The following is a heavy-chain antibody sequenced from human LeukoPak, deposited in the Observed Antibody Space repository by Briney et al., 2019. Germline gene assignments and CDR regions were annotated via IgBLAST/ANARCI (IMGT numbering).Heavy chain of an antibody. Sequence: GGSLRLSRAASGFTVSSNYMSWVRQAPGKGLEWVSVIYSGGSTYYADSVKGRFTISRDNSKNTLYLQMNSLRAEDTAVYYCARDSHYDSSGYSVDYWGQGTLVTVSS. J-gene: IGHJ4*02. CDR2: IYSGGST. D-gene: IGHD3-22*01. V-gene: IGHV3-66*01. CDR3: ARDSHYDSSGYSVDY. CDR1: GFTVSSNY.